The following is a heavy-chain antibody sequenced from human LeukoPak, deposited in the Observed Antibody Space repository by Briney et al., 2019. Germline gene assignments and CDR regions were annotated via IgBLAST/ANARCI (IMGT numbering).Heavy chain of an antibody. D-gene: IGHD3-3*01. Sequence: ASVKVSCKASGYTFTSYGISWVRQAPGQGLEWMGWISAYNGNTNYAQKLQGRVTMTTDTSTSTAYMELRSLRSDDTAVYYCARDRRAGVASYYYYYMDVWGKGTTVTVSS. V-gene: IGHV1-18*01. CDR2: ISAYNGNT. J-gene: IGHJ6*03. CDR1: GYTFTSYG. CDR3: ARDRRAGVASYYYYYMDV.